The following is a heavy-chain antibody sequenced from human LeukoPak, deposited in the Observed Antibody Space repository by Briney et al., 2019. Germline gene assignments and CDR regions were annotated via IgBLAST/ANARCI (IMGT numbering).Heavy chain of an antibody. V-gene: IGHV4-34*01. J-gene: IGHJ4*02. CDR3: ARLSRRGYSYGYGR. CDR1: GGSSSGYY. CDR2: INHSGST. D-gene: IGHD5-18*01. Sequence: SETLSLTCAVYGGSSSGYYWSWIRQPPGKGLEWIGEINHSGSTNYNPSLKSRVTISVDTSKNQFSLKLSSVTAADTAVYYCARLSRRGYSYGYGRWGQGTLVTVSS.